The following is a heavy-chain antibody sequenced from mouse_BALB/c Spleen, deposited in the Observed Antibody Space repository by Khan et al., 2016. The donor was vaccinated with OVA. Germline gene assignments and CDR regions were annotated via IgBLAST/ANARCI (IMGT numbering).Heavy chain of an antibody. CDR2: INPHIGET. CDR1: GYSFTGYF. Sequence: EVQLQQSGPELVKPGASVKISCKASGYSFTGYFMHWVMQSHGKSLEWIGRINPHIGETFYNQKFKGKATLTVDESSSPAHMQLRSLASEDSAVYYCERSERSDFDYWGQGTTVTVSS. D-gene: IGHD1-1*01. V-gene: IGHV1-20*02. J-gene: IGHJ2*01. CDR3: ERSERSDFDY.